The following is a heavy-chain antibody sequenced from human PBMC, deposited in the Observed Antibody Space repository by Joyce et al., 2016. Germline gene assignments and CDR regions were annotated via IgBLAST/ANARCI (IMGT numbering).Heavy chain of an antibody. CDR3: ARGGYSSGWAFDI. CDR2: IHPNGGT. J-gene: IGHJ3*02. V-gene: IGHV4-4*07. D-gene: IGHD6-19*01. Sequence: QVQLQESGPGLVKPSETLSLTCTGSSGSISGYYWSWIRQPAGKGLEWIGRIHPNGGTNYNPSLQSRVTLSLDTSKNQFSLNLRSVTAADTAVYYCARGGYSSGWAFDIWGQGTMVTVSS. CDR1: SGSISGYY.